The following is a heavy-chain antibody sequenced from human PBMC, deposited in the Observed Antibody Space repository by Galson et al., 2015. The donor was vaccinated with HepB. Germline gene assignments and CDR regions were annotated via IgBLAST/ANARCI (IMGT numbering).Heavy chain of an antibody. Sequence: SLRLSCAASGFTFSSYAMHWVRQAPGKGLEWVAVISYDGSNKYYADSVKGRFTISRDNSKNTLYLQMNSLRAEDTAVYYCARGPPPLYGDYPDWYFDLWGRGTLVTVSS. CDR2: ISYDGSNK. J-gene: IGHJ2*01. V-gene: IGHV3-30-3*01. D-gene: IGHD4-17*01. CDR1: GFTFSSYA. CDR3: ARGPPPLYGDYPDWYFDL.